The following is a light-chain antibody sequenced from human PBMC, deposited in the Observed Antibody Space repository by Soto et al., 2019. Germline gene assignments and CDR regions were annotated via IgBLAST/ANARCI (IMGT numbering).Light chain of an antibody. CDR3: CSYAGRNTYVV. CDR1: SNDVGSYNL. J-gene: IGLJ2*01. CDR2: EGT. V-gene: IGLV2-23*01. Sequence: QSALTQPASVSASPGQSITISCTGTSNDVGSYNLVSWYQQYQGKPPKLMIYEGTKRPSGVSDRFSGSTSGKTASLIISGLQADDEADYCCCSYAGRNTYVVVGGGTKVTVL.